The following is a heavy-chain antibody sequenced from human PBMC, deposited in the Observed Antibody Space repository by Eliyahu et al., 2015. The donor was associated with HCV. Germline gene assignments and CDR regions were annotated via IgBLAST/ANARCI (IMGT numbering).Heavy chain of an antibody. V-gene: IGHV1-2*02. CDR2: INPNSGTT. Sequence: QVQLVQSGAEVKKPGASVKVSCKASGYTFSGYYMHWVRQAPGQGLEWMGWINPNSGTTNYPQKFQGRVTMTRDTSISTAYMELSRLRSDDTAVYYCARSHFLEPYMTNDYWGQGTLVTVSS. J-gene: IGHJ4*02. CDR1: GYTFSGYY. D-gene: IGHD3-3*01. CDR3: ARSHFLEPYMTNDY.